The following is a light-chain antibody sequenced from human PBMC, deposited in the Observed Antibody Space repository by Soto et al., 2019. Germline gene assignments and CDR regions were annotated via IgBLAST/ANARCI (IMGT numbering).Light chain of an antibody. V-gene: IGKV3-20*01. Sequence: PYYXXSQSVSSNSLAWYQKRNGQAHRXIIYGASIRATDIPGRFGGQGSGTALILSIKRLENEDSAVYYCQQYGGSTWTLGQGTKVDI. CDR2: GAS. J-gene: IGKJ1*01. CDR1: QSVSSNS. CDR3: QQYGGSTWT.